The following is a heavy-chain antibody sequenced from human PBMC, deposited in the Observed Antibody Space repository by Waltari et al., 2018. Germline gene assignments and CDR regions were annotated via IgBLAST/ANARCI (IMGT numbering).Heavy chain of an antibody. J-gene: IGHJ4*02. Sequence: EVQLLESGGGLVQPGGSLRLSCAASGFTFSSYAMSWVRQAPGKGLEWVSVIYSGGSTYYADSVKGRFTISRDNSKNTLYLQMNSLRAEDTAVYYCAKDSSMVVAATDYWGQGTLVTVSS. CDR1: GFTFSSYA. D-gene: IGHD2-15*01. CDR3: AKDSSMVVAATDY. V-gene: IGHV3-23*03. CDR2: IYSGGST.